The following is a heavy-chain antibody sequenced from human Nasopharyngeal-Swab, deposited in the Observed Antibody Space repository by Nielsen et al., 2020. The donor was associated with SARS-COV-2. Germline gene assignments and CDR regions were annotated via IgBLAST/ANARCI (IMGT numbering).Heavy chain of an antibody. V-gene: IGHV3-64*02. CDR3: ARVSGGSLKNSFDL. J-gene: IGHJ3*01. D-gene: IGHD3-16*01. Sequence: GESLKISCAASGFIFSHYGLHWVRQAPGKGLEYLSTISGNGDRTYYAESVKGRFTISRDDSKNTMYLQMGSLRVEDTAVYYCARVSGGSLKNSFDLWGQGTRVTVSS. CDR1: GFIFSHYG. CDR2: ISGNGDRT.